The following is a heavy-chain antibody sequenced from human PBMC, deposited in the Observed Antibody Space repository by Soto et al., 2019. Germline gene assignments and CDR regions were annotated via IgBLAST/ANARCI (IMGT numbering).Heavy chain of an antibody. Sequence: ESGGGVVQPGRSLRLSCAASGFSFSKYGMQWVRQAPGKGLEWVAEMSDDGSKKYYGDSVKGRFTISRDNSKNTLYLLMDSLRPEDTAMYYCAKELRETGGYYFDCWGQGTLVTVSS. D-gene: IGHD3-16*01. CDR3: AKELRETGGYYFDC. CDR1: GFSFSKYG. V-gene: IGHV3-30*18. CDR2: MSDDGSKK. J-gene: IGHJ4*02.